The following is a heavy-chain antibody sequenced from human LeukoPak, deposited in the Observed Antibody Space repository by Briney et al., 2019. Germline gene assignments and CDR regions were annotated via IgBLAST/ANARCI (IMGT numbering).Heavy chain of an antibody. CDR3: ARSTVVGATIGDH. CDR1: GYTFTGYY. CDR2: INPNSGGT. V-gene: IGHV1-2*06. J-gene: IGHJ4*02. D-gene: IGHD1-26*01. Sequence: ASVKVSCKASGYTFTGYYMHWVRQAPGQGLEWMGRINPNSGGTNYAQKFQGRVTMTRDTSISTAYMELTRLTSDDTAMYYCARSTVVGATIGDHWGQGTLVTVSS.